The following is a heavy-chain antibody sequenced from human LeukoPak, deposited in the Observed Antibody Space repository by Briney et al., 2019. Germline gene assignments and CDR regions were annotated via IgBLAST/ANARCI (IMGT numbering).Heavy chain of an antibody. CDR1: GGSISSSDYY. Sequence: SETLSLTCTVSGGSISSSDYYWGWIRQPPGKGLEWIGNIYYTGSTYYNPSLKSRVTISVDTSKNQFSLKVSSLTVTDTALYYCARQPMVVGYYYYYMDVWGKGTTVTVSS. CDR2: IYYTGST. D-gene: IGHD4/OR15-4a*01. V-gene: IGHV4-39*01. CDR3: ARQPMVVGYYYYYMDV. J-gene: IGHJ6*03.